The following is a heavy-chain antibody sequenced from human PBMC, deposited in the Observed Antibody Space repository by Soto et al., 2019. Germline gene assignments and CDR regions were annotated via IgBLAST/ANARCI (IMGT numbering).Heavy chain of an antibody. CDR2: IYYSGST. V-gene: IGHV4-31*03. CDR1: GGSISSGGYY. CDR3: ARERTFGVVGSPYYYGMDV. Sequence: QVQLQESGPGLVKPSQTLSLTCTVSGGSISSGGYYWSWIRQHPGKGLEWIGYIYYSGSTYYNPSLKSRVTISVDTSKNQFSLKLSSVTAADTAVYYCARERTFGVVGSPYYYGMDVWGRGTTVTVSS. D-gene: IGHD3-3*01. J-gene: IGHJ6*02.